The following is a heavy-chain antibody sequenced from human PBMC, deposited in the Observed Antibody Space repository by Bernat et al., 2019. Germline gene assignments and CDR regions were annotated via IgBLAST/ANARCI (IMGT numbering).Heavy chain of an antibody. J-gene: IGHJ6*02. Sequence: QVQLVESGGGVVQPGRSLRLSCAASGFTFSSYAMHWVRQAPGKGLEWVAVISYDGSNKYYADSVKGRFTISRDNSKNTLYLQMNSLRAEDTAVYYCASDRIVVVPAAPLTYYYYGMDVWGQGTTVTVSS. V-gene: IGHV3-30-3*01. CDR2: ISYDGSNK. D-gene: IGHD2-2*01. CDR3: ASDRIVVVPAAPLTYYYYGMDV. CDR1: GFTFSSYA.